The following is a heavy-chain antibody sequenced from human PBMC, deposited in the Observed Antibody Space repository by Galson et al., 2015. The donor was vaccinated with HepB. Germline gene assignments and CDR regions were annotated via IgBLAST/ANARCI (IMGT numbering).Heavy chain of an antibody. J-gene: IGHJ4*02. CDR3: ARDGCSSTSCYDY. CDR2: ISSSGDTI. CDR1: GFTFSDYY. Sequence: SLRLSCAASGFTFSDYYMSWIRQAPGNGLEWVSYISSSGDTINYADSVKGRITISRDNAKNSLYLQMNRLRAEDTAVYYCARDGCSSTSCYDYWGQGTLVTVSS. V-gene: IGHV3-11*01. D-gene: IGHD2-2*01.